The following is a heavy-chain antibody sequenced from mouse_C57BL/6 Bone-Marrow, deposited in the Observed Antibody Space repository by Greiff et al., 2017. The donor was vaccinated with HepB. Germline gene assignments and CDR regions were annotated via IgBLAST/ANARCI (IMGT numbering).Heavy chain of an antibody. Sequence: QVQLQQSDAELVKPGASVKISCKVSGYTFTDHTIHWMKQRPEQGLEWIGYIYPRDGSTKYNEKFKGKATLTADKSSSTAYMQLNSLTSEDSAVYFCARAGEYFYDGYYYAMDYWGQGTSVTVSS. CDR1: GYTFTDHT. V-gene: IGHV1-78*01. D-gene: IGHD2-3*01. CDR3: ARAGEYFYDGYYYAMDY. J-gene: IGHJ4*01. CDR2: IYPRDGST.